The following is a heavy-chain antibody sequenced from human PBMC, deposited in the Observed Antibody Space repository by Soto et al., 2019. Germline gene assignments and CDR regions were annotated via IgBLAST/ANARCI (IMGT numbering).Heavy chain of an antibody. CDR3: VRNYYYISGSYFDF. CDR2: IKGDGSEK. V-gene: IGHV3-7*01. CDR1: GFTFSRYW. Sequence: EVQLVESGGGLGQPGGSLRLSCAASGFTFSRYWMSWVRQAPGQGLEWVANIKGDGSEKYYVDSVEGRFTISRDDVKSCLYLQMNSLRAEDTAVYYWVRNYYYISGSYFDFWGQGTLVTVAS. D-gene: IGHD3-10*01. J-gene: IGHJ4*02.